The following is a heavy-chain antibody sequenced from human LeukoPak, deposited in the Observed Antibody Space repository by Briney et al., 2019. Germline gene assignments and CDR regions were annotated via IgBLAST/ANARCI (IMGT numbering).Heavy chain of an antibody. CDR3: ARGAWATRLAS. V-gene: IGHV4-34*01. D-gene: IGHD2-15*01. CDR2: IYESGTT. J-gene: IGHJ4*02. CDR1: GDSLNSYY. Sequence: PSETLSLTCAVYGDSLNSYYWSWVRQPPGEGLEWIGEIYESGTTKYNPSLKSRVAISMVPSKQQFSLRLSSVTAADTAVYYCARGAWATRLASWGLGTPVIVSS.